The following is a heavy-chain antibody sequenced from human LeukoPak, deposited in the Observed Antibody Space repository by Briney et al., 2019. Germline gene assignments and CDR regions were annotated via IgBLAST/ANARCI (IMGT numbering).Heavy chain of an antibody. J-gene: IGHJ5*02. CDR2: IYHSGST. CDR1: GGSISSSNW. CDR3: ARDRGSRGLRYFDWSTFDP. D-gene: IGHD3-9*01. V-gene: IGHV4-4*02. Sequence: SETLSLPCAVSGGSISSSNWWSWVRQPPGKGLEWIGEIYHSGSTNYNPSLKSRVTISVDKSKNQFSLKLSSVTAADTAVYYCARDRGSRGLRYFDWSTFDPWGQGTLVTVSS.